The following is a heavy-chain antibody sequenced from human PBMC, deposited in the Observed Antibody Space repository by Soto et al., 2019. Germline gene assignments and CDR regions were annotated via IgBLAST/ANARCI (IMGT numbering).Heavy chain of an antibody. CDR2: IYHSGST. V-gene: IGHV4-4*02. J-gene: IGHJ6*03. CDR1: SGSISSSNW. D-gene: IGHD2-15*01. CDR3: ARGSKGTTNCSGGSCYSGIYYYYMDV. Sequence: SETLSLTCAVSSGSISSSNWWSWVRQPPGKGLEWIGEIYHSGSTNYNPSLKSRVTISVDKSKNQFSLKLSSVTAADTAVYYCARGSKGTTNCSGGSCYSGIYYYYMDVWGKGTTVTVSS.